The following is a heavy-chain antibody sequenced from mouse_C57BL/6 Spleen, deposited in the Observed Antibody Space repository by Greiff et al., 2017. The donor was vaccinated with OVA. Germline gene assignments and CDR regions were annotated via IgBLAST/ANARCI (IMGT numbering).Heavy chain of an antibody. CDR2: ISSGSSTI. D-gene: IGHD1-1*01. V-gene: IGHV5-17*01. CDR3: ATPYCCCSYDAMVY. J-gene: IGHJ4*01. CDR1: GFTFSDYG. Sequence: EVHLVESGGGLVKPGGSLKLSCAASGFTFSDYGMHWVRQAPEKGLEWVAYISSGSSTIYYADTVKGRFTISRDNAKNTLFLQMTSLRSEDTAMYYCATPYCCCSYDAMVYWGQGTSVTVPS.